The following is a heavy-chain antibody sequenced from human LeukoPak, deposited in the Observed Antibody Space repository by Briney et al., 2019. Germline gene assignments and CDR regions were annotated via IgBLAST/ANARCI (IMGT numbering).Heavy chain of an antibody. Sequence: GGSLRLSCAASGFTFSSYSMNWVRQAPGKGLEWVAGMSHDGSKIYYADPVKGRFTVSRDNSKNTLYLQMNSLRIEDTAVYSCARESFGDYYFDYWGQGTLVTVSS. J-gene: IGHJ4*02. CDR1: GFTFSSYS. V-gene: IGHV3-30*03. CDR2: MSHDGSKI. D-gene: IGHD4-17*01. CDR3: ARESFGDYYFDY.